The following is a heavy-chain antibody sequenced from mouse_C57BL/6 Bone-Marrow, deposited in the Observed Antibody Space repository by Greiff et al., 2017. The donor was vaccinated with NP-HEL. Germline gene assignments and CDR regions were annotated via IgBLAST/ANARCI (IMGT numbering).Heavy chain of an antibody. CDR2: IYPRDGST. CDR3: ARCRGYGNSPFAY. Sequence: QVHVKQSGPELVKPGASVKLSCKASGYTFTSYDINWVKQRPGQGLEWIGWIYPRDGSTKYNEKFKGKATLTVDTSSSTAYMELHSLTSEDSAVYFCARCRGYGNSPFAYWGQGTLVTVSA. J-gene: IGHJ3*01. V-gene: IGHV1-85*01. CDR1: GYTFTSYD. D-gene: IGHD2-1*01.